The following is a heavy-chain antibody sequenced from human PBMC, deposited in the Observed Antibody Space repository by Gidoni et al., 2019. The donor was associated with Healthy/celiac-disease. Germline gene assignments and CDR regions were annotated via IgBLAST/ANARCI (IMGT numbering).Heavy chain of an antibody. J-gene: IGHJ4*02. V-gene: IGHV4-34*01. CDR1: GWSFSGYY. Sequence: QVQLQQLGAGLCKPSETLSLTCAVYGWSFSGYYWSWIRQPPGKGLEWIGEINHSGSTNYNPSLKSRVTISVDTSKNQFSLKLSSVTAEDTAVYYCARGLPTHLSPRGFAMVRGPLNDYWGQGTLVTVSS. D-gene: IGHD3-10*01. CDR3: ARGLPTHLSPRGFAMVRGPLNDY. CDR2: INHSGST.